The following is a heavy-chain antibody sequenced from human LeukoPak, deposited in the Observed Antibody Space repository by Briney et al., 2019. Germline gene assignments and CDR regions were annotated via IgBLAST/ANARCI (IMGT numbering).Heavy chain of an antibody. Sequence: SETLSLTCSVSGGSISSSSSYWGWIRRPPGKGLEWIATIHYSGSTNYNPSLKSRVTISVDTSKNQFSLKLSSVAAADTAVYYCARHTSGSSLDYWGQGTLVTVSS. V-gene: IGHV4-39*01. CDR3: ARHTSGSSLDY. J-gene: IGHJ4*02. CDR1: GGSISSSSSY. D-gene: IGHD6-6*01. CDR2: IHYSGST.